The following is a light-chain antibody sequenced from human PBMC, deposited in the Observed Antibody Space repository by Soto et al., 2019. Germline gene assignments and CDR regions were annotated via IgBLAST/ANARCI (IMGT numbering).Light chain of an antibody. CDR1: SSDVGGYNY. V-gene: IGLV2-11*01. Sequence: QSVLTQPRSVSGSPGRSVTISCTGTSSDVGGYNYLSWYQQHPGRAPNLIIYDVSKRPSGVPDRFSGSKSGNSASLTISGLQADDEADYYCCSYAGTYTSAVFGTGTKVTVL. CDR2: DVS. CDR3: CSYAGTYTSAV. J-gene: IGLJ1*01.